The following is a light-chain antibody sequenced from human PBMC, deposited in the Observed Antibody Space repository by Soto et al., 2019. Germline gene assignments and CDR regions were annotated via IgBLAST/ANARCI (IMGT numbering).Light chain of an antibody. CDR1: QSLLHSNGYNY. V-gene: IGKV2-28*01. CDR3: MQPGTSWT. J-gene: IGKJ1*01. CDR2: LGS. Sequence: DIVMTQSPLSLPVTPGEPASISCRSSQSLLHSNGYNYLDWYLQKPGQSPQLLIYLGSNRASGVPGRSSGSAAGTDITLIISREEAAEVVVYYCMQPGTSWTFCQPTKV.